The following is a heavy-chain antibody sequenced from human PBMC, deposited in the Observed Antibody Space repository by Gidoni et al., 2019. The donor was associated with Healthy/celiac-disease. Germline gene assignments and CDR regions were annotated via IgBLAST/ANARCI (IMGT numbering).Heavy chain of an antibody. CDR1: GVTFSSYA. CDR2: ISGSGGST. D-gene: IGHD3-16*02. J-gene: IGHJ4*02. CDR3: AKDFDMITFGGVIVIGSDY. V-gene: IGHV3-23*01. Sequence: EVQLLESGGGLVQPGGSLRLSCAASGVTFSSYAMSWVRQAPGKGLEWVSAISGSGGSTYYADSVKGRFTISRDNSKNTLYLQMNSLRAEDTAVYYCAKDFDMITFGGVIVIGSDYWGQGTLVTVSS.